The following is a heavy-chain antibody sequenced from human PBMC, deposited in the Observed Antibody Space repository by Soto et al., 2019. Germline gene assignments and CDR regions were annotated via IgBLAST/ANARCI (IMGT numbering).Heavy chain of an antibody. CDR1: GGSISSSNW. J-gene: IGHJ4*02. V-gene: IGHV4-4*03. CDR3: AKDTGDYGGY. Sequence: LPETLSLTCAVSGGSISSSNWWSWVRQPPGKGLEWIGEIYHSGSTNYNPSLKSRVTISVDNSKNTLYLQMNSLRAEDTAVYYCAKDTGDYGGYWGQGTLVTVSS. D-gene: IGHD2-2*02. CDR2: IYHSGST.